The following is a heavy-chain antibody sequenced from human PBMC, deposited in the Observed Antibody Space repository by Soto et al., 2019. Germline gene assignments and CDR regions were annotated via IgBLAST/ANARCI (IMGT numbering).Heavy chain of an antibody. V-gene: IGHV3-33*01. CDR3: AVGGTAAGTKRYYFGMDV. J-gene: IGHJ6*02. CDR2: IWVDASEK. D-gene: IGHD6-13*01. Sequence: GGSLRLSCAASGFTFSAHAMHWVRQAPGKGLEWVAVIWVDASEKYYGDSVKGRLTVSRDNSKNTVYLQMNTLRVEDTAVYYCAVGGTAAGTKRYYFGMDVWGQGTTVTVSS. CDR1: GFTFSAHA.